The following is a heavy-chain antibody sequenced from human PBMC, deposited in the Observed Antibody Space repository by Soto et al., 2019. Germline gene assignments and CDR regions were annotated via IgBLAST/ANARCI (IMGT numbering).Heavy chain of an antibody. Sequence: GGSLRLSCAASGFTFSSYGMHWVRQAPGKGLEWVAVIWYDGSNKYYADSVKGRFTISRDNSKNTLYLQMNSLRAEDTAVYYRARDVLWFGELLPHDYWGQGTLVTVSS. D-gene: IGHD3-10*01. V-gene: IGHV3-33*01. CDR1: GFTFSSYG. J-gene: IGHJ4*02. CDR3: ARDVLWFGELLPHDY. CDR2: IWYDGSNK.